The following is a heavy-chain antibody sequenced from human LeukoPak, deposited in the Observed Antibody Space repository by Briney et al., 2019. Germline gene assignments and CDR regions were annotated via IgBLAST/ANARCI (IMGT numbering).Heavy chain of an antibody. Sequence: PARSLRLSCAASGFTFSTSTMHWVRQGPGQGLDWVAVILSDANNKYHADSVKGRFTISRDDSKNTVFLHMDSLRTEDTAVYYCASGKLGGSGISSWGQGTLVTVSS. CDR3: ASGKLGGSGISS. CDR1: GFTFSTST. V-gene: IGHV3-30-3*01. D-gene: IGHD6-13*01. J-gene: IGHJ5*02. CDR2: ILSDANNK.